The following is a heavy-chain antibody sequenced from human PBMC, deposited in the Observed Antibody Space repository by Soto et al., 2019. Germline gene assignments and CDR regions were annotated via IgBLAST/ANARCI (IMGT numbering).Heavy chain of an antibody. Sequence: PSETLSLTCAVSGGSISSSNWWSWVRQQPGKGLEGIGSIYYSGMTYYNPSLNSRVTVSVDSSKNQFSLKVTSVTAADTAVYYCARLLGYCISSSCHGHYAMDVWGQGTTVTVSS. CDR3: ARLLGYCISSSCHGHYAMDV. CDR1: GGSISSSNW. D-gene: IGHD2-2*01. CDR2: IYYSGMT. V-gene: IGHV4-39*01. J-gene: IGHJ6*02.